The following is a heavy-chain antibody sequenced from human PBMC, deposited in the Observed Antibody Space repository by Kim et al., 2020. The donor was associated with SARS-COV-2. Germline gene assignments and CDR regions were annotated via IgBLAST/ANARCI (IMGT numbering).Heavy chain of an antibody. J-gene: IGHJ6*03. V-gene: IGHV3-11*01. CDR3: ARVRSSSFLYPYFYMDV. D-gene: IGHD6-13*01. CDR2: ISSSDSTI. CDR1: GFTFSDYY. Sequence: GGSLRLSCAASGFTFSDYYMSRLRQAPGKGLEWVSYISSSDSTIYYADSVRGRFTIYRDNVDNSLFLQMNSLRVEDTALYYCARVRSSSFLYPYFYMDVWGKGTTVTVSS.